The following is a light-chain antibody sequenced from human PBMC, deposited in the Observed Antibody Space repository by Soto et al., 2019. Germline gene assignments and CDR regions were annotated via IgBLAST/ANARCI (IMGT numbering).Light chain of an antibody. V-gene: IGLV2-14*01. CDR3: SSYASSTAYV. J-gene: IGLJ1*01. Sequence: SALTQPASVSGSPGQSITISCTGTSSGVGGYNYVSWYQLHPGKAPKLMVYEVSYRPSGVSSRFSGSKSANTASLTISGLQAEDEADYYFSSYASSTAYVFGTGTKVTVL. CDR1: SSGVGGYNY. CDR2: EVS.